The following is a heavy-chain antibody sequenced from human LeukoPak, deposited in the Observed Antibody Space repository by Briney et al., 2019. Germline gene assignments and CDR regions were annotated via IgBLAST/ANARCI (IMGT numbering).Heavy chain of an antibody. CDR2: IYYSGST. CDR3: ARDGKSSVAGSDY. D-gene: IGHD6-19*01. Sequence: PSETLSLTCTVSGGSISSSSYYWGWIRQPPGKGLEWIGSIYYSGSTHYNPSLKSRVTISVDTSKNQFSLKLSSVTAADTAVYYCARDGKSSVAGSDYWGQGTLVTVSS. V-gene: IGHV4-39*07. J-gene: IGHJ4*02. CDR1: GGSISSSSYY.